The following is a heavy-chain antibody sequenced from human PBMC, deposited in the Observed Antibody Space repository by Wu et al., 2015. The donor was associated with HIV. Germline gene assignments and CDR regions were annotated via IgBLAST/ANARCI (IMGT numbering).Heavy chain of an antibody. CDR1: GDGFTSYA. V-gene: IGHV1-69*05. J-gene: IGHJ6*02. D-gene: IGHD5-12*01. Sequence: QAQLVQSGAEVKKPGSSVKVTCKASGDGFTSYAVSWVRQAPGEGLEWMGGINPLFGTVKPVEKFQDRVTFSTDEFKTTVYMELRSLRSEDSAVYYCARNTDSVATSLYSLGVWGQGTTDHRLL. CDR3: ARNTDSVATSLYSLGV. CDR2: INPLFGTV.